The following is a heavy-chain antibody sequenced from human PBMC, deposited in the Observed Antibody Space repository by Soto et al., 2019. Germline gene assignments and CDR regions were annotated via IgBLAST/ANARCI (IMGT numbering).Heavy chain of an antibody. CDR2: FDPEDGET. Sequence: ASVKLSSKVSGYTLTELSMHSLQQAPGKGLEWMGGFDPEDGETIYAQKFQGRVTMTEDTSTDTAYMELSSLRSEDTAVYYCATLEQQLDFDYWGQGTLVTVSS. CDR3: ATLEQQLDFDY. CDR1: GYTLTELS. V-gene: IGHV1-24*01. D-gene: IGHD6-13*01. J-gene: IGHJ4*02.